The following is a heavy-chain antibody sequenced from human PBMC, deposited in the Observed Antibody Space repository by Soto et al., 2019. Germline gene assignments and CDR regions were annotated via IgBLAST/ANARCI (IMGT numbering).Heavy chain of an antibody. CDR2: ISGSGGST. Sequence: GGSLRLSCAASGFTFSSYAMSWVRQAPGKGLEWVSAISGSGGSTYYADSVKGRFTISRDNSKNTLYLQMNSLRAEDTAVYYCAKSQNLEWLKNEAFDYWGQGTLVTVSS. V-gene: IGHV3-23*01. J-gene: IGHJ4*02. CDR3: AKSQNLEWLKNEAFDY. CDR1: GFTFSSYA. D-gene: IGHD3-3*01.